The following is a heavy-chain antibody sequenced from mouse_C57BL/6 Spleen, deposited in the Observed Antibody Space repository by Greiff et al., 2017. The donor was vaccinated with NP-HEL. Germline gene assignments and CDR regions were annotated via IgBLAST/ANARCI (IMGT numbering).Heavy chain of an antibody. D-gene: IGHD3-3*01. CDR2: IDPADGDT. CDR3: TTFRWDRYFDV. J-gene: IGHJ1*03. Sequence: VQLQQSGAELVRPGASVKLSCTASGFNIKDYYMHWVKQRPEQGLEWIGRIDPADGDTEYAPKFQGKATMTADTSSNTAYLQLSSLTSEDTAVYYCTTFRWDRYFDVWGTGTTVTVSS. CDR1: GFNIKDYY. V-gene: IGHV14-1*01.